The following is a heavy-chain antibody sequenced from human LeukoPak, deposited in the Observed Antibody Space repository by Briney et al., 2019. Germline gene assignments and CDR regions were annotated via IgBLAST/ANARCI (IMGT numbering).Heavy chain of an antibody. CDR3: ARLSQGDDDILTGYFYFDY. CDR2: IYYSGST. CDR1: GGLISSSSYY. J-gene: IGHJ4*02. V-gene: IGHV4-39*01. Sequence: TSETLSLTCTVSGGLISSSSYYWGWIRQPPGKGLEWIGSIYYSGSTYYNPSLKSRVTISVDTSKNQFSLKLSSVTAADTAVYYCARLSQGDDDILTGYFYFDYWGQGTLVTVSS. D-gene: IGHD3-9*01.